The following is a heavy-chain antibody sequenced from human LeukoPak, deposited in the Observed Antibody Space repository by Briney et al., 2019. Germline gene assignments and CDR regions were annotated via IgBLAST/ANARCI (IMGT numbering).Heavy chain of an antibody. CDR1: GGSISSYY. V-gene: IGHV4-59*01. CDR2: IYYSGST. Sequence: SETLSLTCTVSGGSISSYYWSWIRQPPGKGLEWIGYIYYSGSTNYNPSLKSRVTISVDTSKNQFSLKLSSVTAADTAVYYCASMAYYYVSSFFDYWGQGTLVTVSS. J-gene: IGHJ4*02. D-gene: IGHD3-22*01. CDR3: ASMAYYYVSSFFDY.